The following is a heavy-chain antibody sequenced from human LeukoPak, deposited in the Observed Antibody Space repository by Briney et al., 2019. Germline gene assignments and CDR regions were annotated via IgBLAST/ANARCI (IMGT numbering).Heavy chain of an antibody. CDR1: GYTCTSYG. CDR3: ARVRAVYYYYYYMDV. CDR2: IIPIFGTA. V-gene: IGHV1-69*06. J-gene: IGHJ6*03. Sequence: GASVKVSCKSSGYTCTSYGISWVRQAPGQGLEWMGGIIPIFGTANYTQKFQGRVTIAADKSTSTAYMELSSLRSEDTAVYYCARVRAVYYYYYYMDVWGKGTTVTVSS.